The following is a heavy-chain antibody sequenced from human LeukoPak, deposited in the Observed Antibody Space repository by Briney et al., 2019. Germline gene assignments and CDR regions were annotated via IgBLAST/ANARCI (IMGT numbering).Heavy chain of an antibody. V-gene: IGHV1-18*01. J-gene: IGHJ4*02. CDR3: ARDLTFGGVIVIDNYFDY. CDR1: GYTFTSYG. D-gene: IGHD3-16*02. Sequence: ASVKGSCKASGYTFTSYGISWVRQAPGQGLEWMGWISAYNGNTNYAQKLQGRVTMTTDTSTSTAYMELRSLRSDDTAVYYCARDLTFGGVIVIDNYFDYWGQGTLVTVSS. CDR2: ISAYNGNT.